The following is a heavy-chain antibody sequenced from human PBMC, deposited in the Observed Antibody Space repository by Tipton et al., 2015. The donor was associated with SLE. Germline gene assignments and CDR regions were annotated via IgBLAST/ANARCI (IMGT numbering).Heavy chain of an antibody. J-gene: IGHJ3*02. CDR3: AKDMSGIHWGRALDI. CDR2: ISWNSATI. Sequence: RSLRLSCAASGFTFDNFAMHWVRQVPGKGLEWVSGISWNSATIGYADSVRGRFTMSRDNAENSLYLEMNNLSREDTALYFCAKDMSGIHWGRALDIWGQGTMVTVSS. D-gene: IGHD1-26*01. CDR1: GFTFDNFA. V-gene: IGHV3-9*01.